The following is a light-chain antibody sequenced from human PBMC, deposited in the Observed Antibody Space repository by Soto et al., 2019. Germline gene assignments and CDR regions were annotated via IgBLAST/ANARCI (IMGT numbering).Light chain of an antibody. V-gene: IGLV1-40*01. Sequence: QSVLTQPPSVSGAPGQRVIISCTGSSSNIGAGYDVHWYQQLPGTAPRLLIYDNNNRPSGVPARFSVSKSGTSASLAITGLQPVNEAQYNCQTYDSRPSGSDVFGTRTKVTV. CDR1: SSNIGAGYD. J-gene: IGLJ1*01. CDR2: DNN. CDR3: QTYDSRPSGSDV.